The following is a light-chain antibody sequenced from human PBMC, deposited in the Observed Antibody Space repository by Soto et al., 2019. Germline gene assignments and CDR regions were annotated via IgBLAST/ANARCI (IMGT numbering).Light chain of an antibody. CDR3: AAWDDSLNGVV. CDR2: TNN. J-gene: IGLJ2*01. Sequence: QSALTQPPSASGTPGQRVTISCSGSSSNIGRNTVNWYQQLPGTAPKLLIHTNNQRPSGVPDRFSGSKSGTSGSLAISGLQSEDETDYYCAAWDDSLNGVVFGGGTKLTVL. V-gene: IGLV1-44*01. CDR1: SSNIGRNT.